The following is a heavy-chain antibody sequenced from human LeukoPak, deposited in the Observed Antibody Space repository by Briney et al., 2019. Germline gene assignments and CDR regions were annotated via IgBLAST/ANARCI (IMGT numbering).Heavy chain of an antibody. J-gene: IGHJ4*02. V-gene: IGHV3-23*01. CDR2: ITDSGGTT. D-gene: IGHD2/OR15-2a*01. CDR1: GFTFSIYS. Sequence: GGSLRLSCAASGFTFSIYSMNWVRQAPGKGLEWVSAITDSGGTTYYADSVKGRFTISRDNSRNTLFLQMNSLRAEDTAVYYCAKRAVTVESPGNYFDFWGQGTLVPVSS. CDR3: AKRAVTVESPGNYFDF.